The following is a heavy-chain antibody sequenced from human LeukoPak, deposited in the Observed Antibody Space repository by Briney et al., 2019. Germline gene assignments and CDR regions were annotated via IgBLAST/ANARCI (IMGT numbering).Heavy chain of an antibody. CDR1: GFTLSNFA. D-gene: IGHD3-10*01. V-gene: IGHV3-30-3*01. CDR3: AREEYFYNV. CDR2: ISWDGNNQ. Sequence: AGGSLRLSCAASGFTLSNFAMHWVRQASGKGLEWVAVISWDGNNQYYADSVKGRFTISRDNSNNTLYLQMTSLRRDDTAVYFCAREEYFYNVWGQGTLVTVSS. J-gene: IGHJ4*02.